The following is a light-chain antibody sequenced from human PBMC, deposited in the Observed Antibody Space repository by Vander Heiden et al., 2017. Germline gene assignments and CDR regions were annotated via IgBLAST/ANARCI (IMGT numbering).Light chain of an antibody. Sequence: DIQMTPSPPLLSAPVGDRVTITCRASQSITSYLNWYQQKQGKAPKVLIYAGYSLQSGVTSRFSGSGSGTAFTLTISSLQREDFATYYCQQSTSTPWTFGPGTKVEIK. J-gene: IGKJ1*01. CDR1: QSITSY. V-gene: IGKV1-39*01. CDR3: QQSTSTPWT. CDR2: AGY.